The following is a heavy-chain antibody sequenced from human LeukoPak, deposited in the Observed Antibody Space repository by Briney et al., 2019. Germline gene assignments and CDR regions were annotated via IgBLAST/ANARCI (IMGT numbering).Heavy chain of an antibody. V-gene: IGHV3-15*01. J-gene: IGHJ4*02. CDR3: ARVGGYYYDY. CDR1: GFTFTNSW. D-gene: IGHD3-22*01. CDR2: IKSKTDGATT. Sequence: GGSLRLSCAASGFTFTNSWMTWVRQAPGKGLEWVGRIKSKTDGATTDYAAPVKGRFTISRDDSKNTVYLQMNSLQTEETAVYYCARVGGYYYDYWGLGTLVTVSS.